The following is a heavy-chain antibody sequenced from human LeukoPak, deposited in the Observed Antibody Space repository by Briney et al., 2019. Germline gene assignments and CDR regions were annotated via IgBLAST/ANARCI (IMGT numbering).Heavy chain of an antibody. D-gene: IGHD4-17*01. CDR3: ARGTVTTDY. Sequence: GASVKVSCKASGYTFTSYDINWVRQAPGQGLEWMGWINPNSGGTNYAQKFQGRVTMTRDTSISTAYMELSRLRSDDTAVYYCARGTVTTDYWGQGTLVTVSS. CDR2: INPNSGGT. V-gene: IGHV1-2*02. CDR1: GYTFTSYD. J-gene: IGHJ4*02.